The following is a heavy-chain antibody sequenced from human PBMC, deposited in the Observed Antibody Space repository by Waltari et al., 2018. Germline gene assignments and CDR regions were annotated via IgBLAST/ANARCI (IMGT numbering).Heavy chain of an antibody. Sequence: EVQLVESGGGLVQPGRSLRLSWAAAGFNYDDYAMHWVRQAPGKGLEWVSGISWNSVSIGYADSVKGRFTISRDNAKNSLYLQMNSLRAEDTALYYCAKGARGVRGVIITHFDYWGQGTLVTVSS. CDR2: ISWNSVSI. V-gene: IGHV3-9*01. CDR3: AKGARGVRGVIITHFDY. J-gene: IGHJ4*02. D-gene: IGHD3-10*01. CDR1: GFNYDDYA.